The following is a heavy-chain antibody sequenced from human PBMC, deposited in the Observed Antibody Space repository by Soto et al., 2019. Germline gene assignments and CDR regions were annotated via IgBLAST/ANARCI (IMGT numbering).Heavy chain of an antibody. CDR3: ARHAGHSSGFNDY. V-gene: IGHV4-39*01. CDR1: GGSISSSGYY. CDR2: NYYSGIT. D-gene: IGHD6-19*01. Sequence: SETLSLTCTVSGGSISSSGYYWTWIRQHPGKGLEWIGYNYYSGITYYNPSLKSRVTISVDTSKNQFSLKLSSVTAADTAVYYCARHAGHSSGFNDYRGQATLVTVSS. J-gene: IGHJ4*02.